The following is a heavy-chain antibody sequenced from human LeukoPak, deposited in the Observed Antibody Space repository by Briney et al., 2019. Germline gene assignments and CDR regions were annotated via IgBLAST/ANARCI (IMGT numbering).Heavy chain of an antibody. V-gene: IGHV1-2*02. CDR1: GGTFSSYA. D-gene: IGHD6-19*01. Sequence: ASVKVSCKASGGTFSSYAISWVRQAPGQGLEWMGWINPNSGGTNYAQKFQGRVTMTRDTSISTAYMELSRLRSDDTAVYYCARVSSSGWYHFDYWGQGTLVTVSS. CDR2: INPNSGGT. J-gene: IGHJ4*02. CDR3: ARVSSSGWYHFDY.